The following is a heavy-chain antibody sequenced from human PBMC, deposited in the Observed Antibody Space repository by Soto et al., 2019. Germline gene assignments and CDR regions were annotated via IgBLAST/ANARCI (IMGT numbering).Heavy chain of an antibody. CDR3: ARQYSGCDY. CDR1: GYIFNTYW. V-gene: IGHV5-51*01. CDR2: IYPADSDT. J-gene: IGHJ4*02. Sequence: GESLKISCKASGYIFNTYWIGWVRQMPGKGLEWMGIIYPADSDTRYSPSFQGQVTISADKFVSTAYLQWSSLKASDSAIYYCARQYSGCDYWGQGTLVTSPQ. D-gene: IGHD5-12*01.